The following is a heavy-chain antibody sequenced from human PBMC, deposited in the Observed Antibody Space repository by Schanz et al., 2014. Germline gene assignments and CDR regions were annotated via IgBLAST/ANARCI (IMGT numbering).Heavy chain of an antibody. CDR1: GFNFSSYS. Sequence: EVQLVESGGDLVQPGGSLRLSCAASGFNFSSYSLNWVRQAPGKGLEWVSYVSRSTPDIYYADSVKGRFTMSRDNAKNSVFLQMNSLRAEDTAVYYCVRDSFFAFDYWGQGTLVTVSS. CDR2: VSRSTPDI. V-gene: IGHV3-48*01. CDR3: VRDSFFAFDY. J-gene: IGHJ4*02. D-gene: IGHD3-3*01.